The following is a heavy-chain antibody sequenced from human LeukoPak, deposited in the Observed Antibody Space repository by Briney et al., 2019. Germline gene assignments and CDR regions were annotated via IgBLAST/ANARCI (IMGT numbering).Heavy chain of an antibody. CDR2: IRYDGSNK. CDR3: VPGYYDSSGYVGY. V-gene: IGHV3-30*02. D-gene: IGHD3-22*01. J-gene: IGHJ4*02. Sequence: GGSLRLSCAASGFTFSSYGMHWVRQAPGKGLEWVAFIRYDGSNKYYADSVKGRFTISRDNSKNTLYLQMNSLRAEDTAVYYCVPGYYDSSGYVGYWGQGTLVTVSS. CDR1: GFTFSSYG.